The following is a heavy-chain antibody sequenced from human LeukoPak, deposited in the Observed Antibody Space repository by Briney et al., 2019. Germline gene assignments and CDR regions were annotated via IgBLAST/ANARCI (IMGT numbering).Heavy chain of an antibody. D-gene: IGHD2-2*02. CDR1: GRSFSGYY. CDR3: ARVGYCSSTSCYKNTNFDY. Sequence: PSETLSLTCAVYGRSFSGYYWSWIRQPPGKGLEWIGEINHSGSTNYNPSLKSRVTISVDTSKNQFSLKLSSVTAADTAVYYCARVGYCSSTSCYKNTNFDYWGQGTLVTVSS. V-gene: IGHV4-34*01. CDR2: INHSGST. J-gene: IGHJ4*02.